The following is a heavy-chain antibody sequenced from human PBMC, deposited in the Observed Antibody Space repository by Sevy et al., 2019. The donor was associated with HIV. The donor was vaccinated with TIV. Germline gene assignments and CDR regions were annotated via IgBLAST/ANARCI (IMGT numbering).Heavy chain of an antibody. CDR1: GGSFNTYY. D-gene: IGHD4-17*01. CDR2: VNHSGTT. J-gene: IGHJ4*02. Sequence: SETLSLTCAVYGGSFNTYYWNWIRQPPGKGLEWIGEVNHSGTTNYNPSLKSRVTLSVDTSKNQFSLKLNSVTAADTAVYYCARGSYDYGDAKVFDNWGQGTPVTVSS. V-gene: IGHV4-34*01. CDR3: ARGSYDYGDAKVFDN.